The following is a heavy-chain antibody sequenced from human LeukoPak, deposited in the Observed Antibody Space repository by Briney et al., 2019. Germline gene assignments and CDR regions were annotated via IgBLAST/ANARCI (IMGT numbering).Heavy chain of an antibody. CDR1: GGAFSSYA. CDR3: AEGMDYYDSSGYYSLDY. D-gene: IGHD3-22*01. Sequence: SVKVSCKASGGAFSSYAISWVRQAPGQGLEWMGGIIPIFGTANYAQKFQGRVTITADESTSTAYMELSSLRSEDTAVYYCAEGMDYYDSSGYYSLDYWGQGTLVTVSS. CDR2: IIPIFGTA. V-gene: IGHV1-69*13. J-gene: IGHJ4*02.